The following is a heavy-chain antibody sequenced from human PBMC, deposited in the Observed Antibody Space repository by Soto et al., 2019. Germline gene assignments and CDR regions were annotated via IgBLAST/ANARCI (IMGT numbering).Heavy chain of an antibody. Sequence: GGSLRLSCAASGFTFSSYSMNWVRQAQGKGLEWVSSISSSSSYIYYADSVKGRFTISRDNAKNSLYLQMNSLRAEDTAVYYRARDDVLCDGGRCYGVPLDVWGKGTTVTVSS. CDR2: ISSSSSYI. CDR1: GFTFSSYS. J-gene: IGHJ6*04. V-gene: IGHV3-21*01. CDR3: ARDDVLCDGGRCYGVPLDV. D-gene: IGHD2-15*01.